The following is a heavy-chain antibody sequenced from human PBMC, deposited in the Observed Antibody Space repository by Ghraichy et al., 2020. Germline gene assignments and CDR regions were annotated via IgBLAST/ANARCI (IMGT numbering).Heavy chain of an antibody. CDR3: VKDSRRYDYVWGSYRYGAPGPH. J-gene: IGHJ4*02. D-gene: IGHD3-16*02. Sequence: GESLNISCSASGFTFSSYAMHWVRQAPGKGLEYVSAISSNGGSTYYADSVKGRFTISRDNSKNTLYLQMSSLRAEDTAVYYCVKDSRRYDYVWGSYRYGAPGPHWGQGTLVTVSS. CDR2: ISSNGGST. V-gene: IGHV3-64D*06. CDR1: GFTFSSYA.